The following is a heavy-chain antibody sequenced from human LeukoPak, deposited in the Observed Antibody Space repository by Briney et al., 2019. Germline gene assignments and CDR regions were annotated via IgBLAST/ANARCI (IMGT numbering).Heavy chain of an antibody. V-gene: IGHV3-23*01. CDR1: GFTFSSYA. D-gene: IGHD2-2*01. CDR3: AKPLGYCSSASCPYY. J-gene: IGHJ4*02. CDR2: ISGSGGST. Sequence: GGSLTLSCAASGFTFSSYAMSWVRQAPGKGLEWVSAISGSGGSTYYADSVRGRFTISRDNSKNTLYLQINSLRAEDTAVYYCAKPLGYCSSASCPYYCGQGTLVTVSS.